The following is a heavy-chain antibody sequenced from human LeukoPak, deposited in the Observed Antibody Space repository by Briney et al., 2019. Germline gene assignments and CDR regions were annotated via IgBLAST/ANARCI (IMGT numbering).Heavy chain of an antibody. J-gene: IGHJ4*02. CDR3: AFALRIRFYFDY. D-gene: IGHD3-3*02. Sequence: SVKVSCKASGGTFNTYGISWVRQAPGQGLEWMGGIIPIFGTVNYAQKFLGRVTITADESTSTGYMELSSLRSEDTAVYYCAFALRIRFYFDYWGQGTLVTVSS. CDR2: IIPIFGTV. V-gene: IGHV1-69*01. CDR1: GGTFNTYG.